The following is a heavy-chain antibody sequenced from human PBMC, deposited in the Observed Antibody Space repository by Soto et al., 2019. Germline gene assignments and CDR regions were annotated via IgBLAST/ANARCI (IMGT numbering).Heavy chain of an antibody. D-gene: IGHD3-9*01. CDR3: ARGDDILTGPVFDY. CDR1: GFTFRNYA. J-gene: IGHJ4*02. Sequence: EVQLLESGGGLVQPGGSLRLSCAASGFTFRNYAMSWVRQAPGKGLEWVSTISGSGGSTFYADSVKGRFTISRDNSRNTLYLQMNSLRAEDTAIYFCARGDDILTGPVFDYWGQGTLVTVSS. V-gene: IGHV3-23*01. CDR2: ISGSGGST.